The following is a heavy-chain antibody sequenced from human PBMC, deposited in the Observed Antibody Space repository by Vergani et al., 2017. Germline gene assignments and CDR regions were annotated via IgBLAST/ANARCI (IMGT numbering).Heavy chain of an antibody. CDR1: GFTFSSYW. J-gene: IGHJ3*02. V-gene: IGHV3-7*03. Sequence: EVQLVESGGGLVQPGGSLRLSCAASGFTFSSYWMSWVRQAPGKGLEWVANIKQDGSEKYYVDSVKGRFTISRDNAKHSLYLQMNSLRAEDTAVYYCARDSGYYYDSSGYYEDDAFDIWGQGTMVTVSS. D-gene: IGHD3-22*01. CDR3: ARDSGYYYDSSGYYEDDAFDI. CDR2: IKQDGSEK.